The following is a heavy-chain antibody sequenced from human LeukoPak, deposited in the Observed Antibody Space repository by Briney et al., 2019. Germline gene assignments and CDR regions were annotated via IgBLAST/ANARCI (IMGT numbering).Heavy chain of an antibody. Sequence: SETLSLTCTVSGGSISSSSYYWGWIRQPPGKGLEWIGSIYYSGSTYYNPSLKSRVTISVDTSKNQFSLKLSSVTAADTAVYYCARLSDFWSGSPFDYWGQGTLVTVSS. CDR3: ARLSDFWSGSPFDY. J-gene: IGHJ4*02. V-gene: IGHV4-39*01. CDR1: GGSISSSSYY. CDR2: IYYSGST. D-gene: IGHD3-3*01.